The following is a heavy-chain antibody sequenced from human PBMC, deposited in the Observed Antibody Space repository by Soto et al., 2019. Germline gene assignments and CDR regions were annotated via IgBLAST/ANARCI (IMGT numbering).Heavy chain of an antibody. CDR3: ARDLNGAACRGY. D-gene: IGHD2-8*01. Sequence: QVQLVQSGAEVRKPGASVKVSCKSSGYTFINHGIFWVRQAPGQGLEWMAWIYPYNGNTNYAQKFLGRVTLTTDTSTSTAYMDLRSLTSDDTAIYYCARDLNGAACRGYWGQGTLVIVSS. CDR2: IYPYNGNT. J-gene: IGHJ4*02. V-gene: IGHV1-18*01. CDR1: GYTFINHG.